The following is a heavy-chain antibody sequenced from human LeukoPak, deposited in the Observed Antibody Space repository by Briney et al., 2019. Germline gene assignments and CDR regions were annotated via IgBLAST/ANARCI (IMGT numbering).Heavy chain of an antibody. J-gene: IGHJ5*02. CDR2: INPNSGGT. CDR3: AREGGAYCSSTSCSFEKYNWFDP. Sequence: ASVKVSCKASGYTFTGYYMHWVRQAPGQGLEWMGRINPNSGGTNYAQKFQGRVTMTRDTSISTAYMERSRLRSDDTAVYYCAREGGAYCSSTSCSFEKYNWFDPWGQGTLVTVSS. CDR1: GYTFTGYY. V-gene: IGHV1-2*06. D-gene: IGHD2-2*01.